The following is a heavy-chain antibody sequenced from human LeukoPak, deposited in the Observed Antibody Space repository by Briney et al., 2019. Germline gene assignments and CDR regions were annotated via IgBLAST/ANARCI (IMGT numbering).Heavy chain of an antibody. CDR1: GFTFSSYA. Sequence: GGSLRLSCVASGFTFSSYAMTWVRQAPGKGLEWVSSLSGSGGTTYYADSVKGRFTISGDNSKNTLYLQMNSLRAEDTAVYYCVKDRRSGSYPGDHWGQGTLVTVSS. V-gene: IGHV3-23*01. D-gene: IGHD1-26*01. CDR2: LSGSGGTT. CDR3: VKDRRSGSYPGDH. J-gene: IGHJ4*02.